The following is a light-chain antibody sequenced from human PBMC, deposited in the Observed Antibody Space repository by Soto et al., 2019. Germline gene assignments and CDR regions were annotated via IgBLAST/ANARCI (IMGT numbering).Light chain of an antibody. CDR3: MQGLQTPYT. Sequence: DIVMTQSPLSLPVTPGEPASISCRSSQSLLHGNGYNYLHWYLQKPGQSPQLLISLGSNRASGDPDRFSGSGSGTDFTLKISRVEAEDVGLYYCMQGLQTPYTFGQGTKLEIK. CDR1: QSLLHGNGYNY. V-gene: IGKV2-28*01. CDR2: LGS. J-gene: IGKJ2*01.